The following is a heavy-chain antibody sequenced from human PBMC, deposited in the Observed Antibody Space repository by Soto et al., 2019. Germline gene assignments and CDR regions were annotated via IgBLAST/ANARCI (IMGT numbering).Heavy chain of an antibody. J-gene: IGHJ6*03. D-gene: IGHD4-17*01. CDR3: AKTTVVTREPKNAGYYYYYMDV. CDR2: INPSGGST. V-gene: IGHV1-46*03. Sequence: VKVSCKASGYTFTSYYMHWVRQAPGQGLEWMGIINPSGGSTSYAQKFQGRVTMTRDTSTSTVYMELSSLRSEDTAVYYCAKTTVVTREPKNAGYYYYYMDVWGKGTTVTVSS. CDR1: GYTFTSYY.